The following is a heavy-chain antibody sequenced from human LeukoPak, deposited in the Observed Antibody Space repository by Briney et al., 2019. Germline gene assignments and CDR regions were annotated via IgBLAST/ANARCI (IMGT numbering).Heavy chain of an antibody. CDR2: IYYSGST. CDR1: GGSISNSSSY. D-gene: IGHD3-3*01. CDR3: ARFTYDFWSGYDDAFDI. V-gene: IGHV4-39*07. Sequence: SETLSLTCTVSGGSISNSSSYWGWIRQPPGRGLEWIGSIYYSGSTYNNPSLKSRVTISVDTSKNQFSLKLSSVTAADTAVYYCARFTYDFWSGYDDAFDIWGQGTMVTVSS. J-gene: IGHJ3*02.